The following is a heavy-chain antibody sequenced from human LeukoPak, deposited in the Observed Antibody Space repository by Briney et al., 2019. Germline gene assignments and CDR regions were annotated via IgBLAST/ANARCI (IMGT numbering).Heavy chain of an antibody. CDR3: ARGRRDGYNLRNFDY. V-gene: IGHV4-59*12. Sequence: SETLSLTCTVSGGSISHYYWTWIRQPPGKGLEWIGYIYYSDVANYNPSLKSRVSISVDTSKNQFSLKLSSVTAADTAVYYCARGRRDGYNLRNFDYWGQGTLVTVSS. CDR2: IYYSDVA. J-gene: IGHJ4*02. CDR1: GGSISHYY. D-gene: IGHD5-24*01.